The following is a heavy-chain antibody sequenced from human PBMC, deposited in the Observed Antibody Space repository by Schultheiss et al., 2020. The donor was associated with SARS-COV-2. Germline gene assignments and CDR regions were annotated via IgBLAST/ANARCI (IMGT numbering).Heavy chain of an antibody. CDR1: GFSLSTFGMR. D-gene: IGHD4-23*01. Sequence: SGPTLVKPTQTLTLTCTFSGFSLSTFGMRVSWIRQPPGKALEWLARIDWDDDKRYSPSLKSRLTITKDTSKNQVVLTMTNMDPVDTATYYCAHPGDYGGNPPLAFVYWGQGTLVTVSS. V-gene: IGHV2-5*08. J-gene: IGHJ4*02. CDR3: AHPGDYGGNPPLAFVY. CDR2: IDWDDDK.